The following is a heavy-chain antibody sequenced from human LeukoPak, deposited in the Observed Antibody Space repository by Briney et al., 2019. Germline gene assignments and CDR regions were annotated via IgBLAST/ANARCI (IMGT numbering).Heavy chain of an antibody. D-gene: IGHD3-22*01. Sequence: PSQTLSLTCTVSGGSISSGDYYWSWIRQPPGKGLEWIGFIFYSGSTNYNPSLKNRVTILLDKSKNQFSLKLRSVTAADTAVYYCAREVESSGKFAPWGQGTLVTVSS. CDR1: GGSISSGDYY. J-gene: IGHJ5*02. CDR2: IFYSGST. CDR3: AREVESSGKFAP. V-gene: IGHV4-30-4*01.